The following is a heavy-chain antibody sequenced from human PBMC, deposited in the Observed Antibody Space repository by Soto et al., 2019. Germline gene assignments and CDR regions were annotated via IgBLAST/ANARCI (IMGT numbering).Heavy chain of an antibody. Sequence: SGPTLVNPTQTLTLTCTFSGLSLRTSLMCVTWIRQPPGKALEWLARIDWDDDKYYSTSLKTRLTISKDTSKNQVVLKMTNMDAVYSAACYCGQIVVEGNGVPDRFDYWGQGTLVTVSS. D-gene: IGHD1-1*01. CDR3: GQIVVEGNGVPDRFDY. V-gene: IGHV2-70*11. CDR1: GLSLRTSLMC. CDR2: IDWDDDK. J-gene: IGHJ4*02.